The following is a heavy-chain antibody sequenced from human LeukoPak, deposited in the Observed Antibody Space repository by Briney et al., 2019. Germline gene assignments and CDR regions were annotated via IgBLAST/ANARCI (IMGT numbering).Heavy chain of an antibody. Sequence: KPSETLSLTCSVSGGSIRSSSYYWGWIRQPPGKGLEWIGSIYYSGSTYYNPSLKSRVTMSVDTSKNQFSLKLSSVTAADTAVYYCARDGGAARPGPGYYYYMDVWGKGTTVTVSS. V-gene: IGHV4-39*07. J-gene: IGHJ6*03. CDR2: IYYSGST. D-gene: IGHD6-6*01. CDR1: GGSIRSSSYY. CDR3: ARDGGAARPGPGYYYYMDV.